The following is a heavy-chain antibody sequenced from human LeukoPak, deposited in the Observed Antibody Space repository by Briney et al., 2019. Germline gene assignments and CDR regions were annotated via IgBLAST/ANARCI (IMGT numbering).Heavy chain of an antibody. CDR3: TKAGVYYYDA. CDR1: GLTFSNAW. D-gene: IGHD2-8*01. V-gene: IGHV3-15*01. Sequence: GGSLRLSCTASGLTFSNAWMTWVRQVPGKGLEWVGRIRSMSAGGTVDYAAPVQGRFTISRDDSNNTVYLHMNSLRTEDTAIYYCTKAGVYYYDAWGQGTLVTVSS. J-gene: IGHJ4*02. CDR2: IRSMSAGGTV.